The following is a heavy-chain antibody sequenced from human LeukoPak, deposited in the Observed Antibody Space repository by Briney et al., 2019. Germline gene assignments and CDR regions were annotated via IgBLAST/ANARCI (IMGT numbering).Heavy chain of an antibody. CDR2: ISSNGGST. V-gene: IGHV3-64D*06. D-gene: IGHD2-21*02. CDR1: GFTFSSYA. Sequence: GGSLRLSCSASGFTFSSYAMHWVRQAPGKGLEYVSAISSNGGSTYYADSVKGRFTIYRDNSKNTLYLQMSSLRPEDTAVYYCVKGIVVVTARAFDYWGQGTLVTVSS. J-gene: IGHJ4*02. CDR3: VKGIVVVTARAFDY.